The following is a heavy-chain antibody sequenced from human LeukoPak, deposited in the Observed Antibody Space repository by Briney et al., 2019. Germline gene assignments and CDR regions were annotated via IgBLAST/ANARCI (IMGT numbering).Heavy chain of an antibody. Sequence: PSETLSLTCTVSGGSVSSGSYYWSWIRQPPGKGLEWIGYIYYSGSTNYNSSLKSRVTISVDTSKNQFSLKLSSVTAADTAVYYCARDRLAQQLVGYYYYYGMDVWGKGTTVTVSS. D-gene: IGHD6-13*01. CDR1: GGSVSSGSYY. J-gene: IGHJ6*04. V-gene: IGHV4-61*01. CDR3: ARDRLAQQLVGYYYYYGMDV. CDR2: IYYSGST.